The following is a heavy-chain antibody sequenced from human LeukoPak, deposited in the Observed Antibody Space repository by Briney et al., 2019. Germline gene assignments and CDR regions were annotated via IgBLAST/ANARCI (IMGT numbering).Heavy chain of an antibody. CDR2: IIPIFGTA. J-gene: IGHJ6*03. CDR1: GGIFSSYA. V-gene: IGHV1-69*06. D-gene: IGHD6-19*01. CDR3: ARDGEKVAGFYMDV. Sequence: SVKVSCKASGGIFSSYAISWVRQAPGQGLEWMGGIIPIFGTANYAQKFQGRVTITADKSTSTAYMELSSLRSEDTAVYYCARDGEKVAGFYMDVWGKGTTVTISS.